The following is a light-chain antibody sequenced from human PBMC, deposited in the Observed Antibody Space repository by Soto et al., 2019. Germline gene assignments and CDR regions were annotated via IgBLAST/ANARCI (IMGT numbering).Light chain of an antibody. J-gene: IGLJ2*01. CDR1: ASNIGSNS. Sequence: QSVLTQPPSASGTPGQRVTLSCSGGASNIGSNSVTWYQQLPGTAPKLVLFGNNQRPSGVPDRISGSRSGTSASLAISGLQSEAAADYYCAAWDDSLNGVLFGGGTKLTVL. CDR3: AAWDDSLNGVL. CDR2: GNN. V-gene: IGLV1-44*01.